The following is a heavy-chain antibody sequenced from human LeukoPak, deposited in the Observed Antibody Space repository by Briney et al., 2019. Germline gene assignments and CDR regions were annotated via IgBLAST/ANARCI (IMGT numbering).Heavy chain of an antibody. CDR1: GGSISTSSYY. CDR2: IYYNGST. J-gene: IGHJ4*02. V-gene: IGHV4-39*07. Sequence: PSETLSLTCTVSGGSISTSSYYWGWIRQPPGKGLQWIGSIYYNGSTYYNPSLKSRVIISVDTSKNQFSLKLSSVTAADTAVYYCARYDFWSGYQFDYWGQGTLVTVSS. CDR3: ARYDFWSGYQFDY. D-gene: IGHD3-3*01.